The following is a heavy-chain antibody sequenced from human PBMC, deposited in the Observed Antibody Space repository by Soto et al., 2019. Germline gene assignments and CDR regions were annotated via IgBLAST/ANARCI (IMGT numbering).Heavy chain of an antibody. CDR2: IYYSGST. Sequence: QVQLQESGPGLVKPSQTLSLTCTVSGGSISSGGYYWSWIRQHPGKGLEWIGYIYYSGSTYYNPSLKSRVTISVDTSKNQFSLKLSSVTAADTAVYYCAREWACEEGDCYRNWFDPWGQGTLVTVSS. J-gene: IGHJ5*02. V-gene: IGHV4-31*03. D-gene: IGHD2-21*02. CDR3: AREWACEEGDCYRNWFDP. CDR1: GGSISSGGYY.